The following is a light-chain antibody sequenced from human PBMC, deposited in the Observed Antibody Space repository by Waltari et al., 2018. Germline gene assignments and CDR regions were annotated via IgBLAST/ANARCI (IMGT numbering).Light chain of an antibody. Sequence: DIQLTQSPSFLTASVVDRVTIACRASQRVGVNFNWYHQRPGQGASVLMFGVSSLYGGAPARFSGSGAETAFSLTIRSLQPDDFSTYYCHQTHSFPRTFGQGTKVEIK. CDR3: HQTHSFPRT. CDR1: QRVGVN. CDR2: GVS. J-gene: IGKJ2*02. V-gene: IGKV1-39*01.